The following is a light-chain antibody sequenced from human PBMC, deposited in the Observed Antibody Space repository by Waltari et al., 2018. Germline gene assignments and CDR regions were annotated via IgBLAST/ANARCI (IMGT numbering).Light chain of an antibody. CDR2: GAS. CDR3: QQDYNLPLT. J-gene: IGKJ4*01. CDR1: QSVSSSY. V-gene: IGKV3D-7*01. Sequence: EIVMTQSPATLSLSPGERATLSCRASQSVSSSYLSCYQQKPGQAPRLLIYGASTRATGIPARFSGSGSGTDFTLTISSLQPEDFAVYYCQQDYNLPLTFGGGTKVEIK.